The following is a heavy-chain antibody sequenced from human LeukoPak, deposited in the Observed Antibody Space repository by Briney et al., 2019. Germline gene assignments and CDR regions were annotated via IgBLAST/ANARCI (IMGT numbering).Heavy chain of an antibody. Sequence: ASVKVSCKASGGTFSSYGISWVRQAPGQGLEWMGWISAYNGNTNYAQKLQGRVTMTTDTSTSTAYMELRSLRSDDTAVYYCARDSRIAVAEDYYYYMDVWGKGTTVTISS. D-gene: IGHD6-19*01. CDR3: ARDSRIAVAEDYYYYMDV. V-gene: IGHV1-18*01. J-gene: IGHJ6*03. CDR1: GGTFSSYG. CDR2: ISAYNGNT.